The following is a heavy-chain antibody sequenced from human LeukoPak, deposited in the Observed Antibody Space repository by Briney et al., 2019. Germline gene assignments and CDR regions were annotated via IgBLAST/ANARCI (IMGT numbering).Heavy chain of an antibody. CDR2: IYHSGST. D-gene: IGHD2-15*01. V-gene: IGHV4-4*02. Sequence: SGTLSLTCAVSGGSISSSNWWSWVRQPPGKGLEWIGEIYHSGSTNYNPSLKSRVTISVDTSKNQFSLKLSSVTAADTAVYYCARAAGGYCSGGSCSLYYYYGMDVWGQGTTVTVSS. J-gene: IGHJ6*02. CDR3: ARAAGGYCSGGSCSLYYYYGMDV. CDR1: GGSISSSNW.